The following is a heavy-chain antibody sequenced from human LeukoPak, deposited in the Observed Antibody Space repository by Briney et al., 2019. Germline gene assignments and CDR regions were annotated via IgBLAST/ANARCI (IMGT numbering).Heavy chain of an antibody. D-gene: IGHD5-12*01. CDR1: GGSISSGGYY. CDR2: IYYSGST. CDR3: ARAPYSGYGYFDY. V-gene: IGHV4-31*03. J-gene: IGHJ4*02. Sequence: SGTLSLTCTVSGGSISSGGYYWSWIRQHPGKGLEWIGYIYYSGSTYYNPSLKSRVTISVDTSKNQFSLKLSSVTAADTAVYYCARAPYSGYGYFDYWGQGTLVTVSS.